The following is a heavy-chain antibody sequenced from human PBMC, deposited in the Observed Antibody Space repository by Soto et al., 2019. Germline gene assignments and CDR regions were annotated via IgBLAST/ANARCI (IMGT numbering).Heavy chain of an antibody. CDR3: ARVGTYYGSGSPYYSDY. CDR2: ISSSSSYI. Sequence: GGSLRLSCAASGLSFRSYYMNWVRQAPGKGLEWVSSISSSSSYINYADSVKGRFTISRDNAKNSLYLQMNSLRAEDTAVYYCARVGTYYGSGSPYYSDYWGQGTLVTVSS. J-gene: IGHJ4*02. D-gene: IGHD3-10*01. CDR1: GLSFRSYY. V-gene: IGHV3-21*01.